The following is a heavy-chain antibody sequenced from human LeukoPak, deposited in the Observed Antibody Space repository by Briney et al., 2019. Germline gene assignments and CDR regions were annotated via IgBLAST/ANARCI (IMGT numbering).Heavy chain of an antibody. CDR1: GGSFSGYY. CDR3: ARGIRGDTAVDY. D-gene: IGHD5-18*01. CDR2: INHSGST. V-gene: IGHV4-34*01. Sequence: PSHTLSPTRAVYGGSFSGYYWSSIRHPPGNGLGWIGEINHSGSTNYNPSLKSRVTTSVDTSKNQFSLKLSSVTAADTAVYYCARGIRGDTAVDYWGQGTLVTVSS. J-gene: IGHJ4*02.